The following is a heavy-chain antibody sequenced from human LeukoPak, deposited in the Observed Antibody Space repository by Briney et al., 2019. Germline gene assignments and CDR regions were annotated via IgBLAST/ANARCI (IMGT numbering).Heavy chain of an antibody. Sequence: PGGSLRLSCSASGFPFSNFAMNWVRQAPGKGLEWVSIISGRGDNPHYADSVKGRFTISRDNSKNLLFLQMSSLRAEDTAVYYCANGRGQQLGLPDSWGQGTLVTVSS. CDR2: ISGRGDNP. V-gene: IGHV3-23*01. J-gene: IGHJ4*02. CDR1: GFPFSNFA. CDR3: ANGRGQQLGLPDS. D-gene: IGHD6-13*01.